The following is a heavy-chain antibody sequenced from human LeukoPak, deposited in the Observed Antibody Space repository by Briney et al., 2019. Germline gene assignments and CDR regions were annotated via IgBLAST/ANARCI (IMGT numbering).Heavy chain of an antibody. V-gene: IGHV3-23*01. CDR1: RFIFRNYA. CDR2: ISGTADSK. J-gene: IGHJ3*02. Sequence: GGSLRLSCAASRFIFRNYAMSWVRQAPGRGLEWLSIISGTADSKYYADSVKGGFTISRDNPRSTLYLEMNILRAEDTAVYYCAKADATIGGAFDTWGQGTMVIVSS. CDR3: AKADATIGGAFDT. D-gene: IGHD3-16*01.